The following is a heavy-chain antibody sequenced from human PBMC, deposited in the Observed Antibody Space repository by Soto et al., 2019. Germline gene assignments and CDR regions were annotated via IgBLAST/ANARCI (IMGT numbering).Heavy chain of an antibody. Sequence: GGSLRLSCAASGFTFSSYGMHWVRQAPGKGLEWVAVIWYDGSNKYYADSVKGQFTISIDNSKNTLYLQMNSLRAEDTAVYYCARAVAAYDYWGQGTLVTVSS. V-gene: IGHV3-33*01. D-gene: IGHD6-19*01. CDR3: ARAVAAYDY. CDR1: GFTFSSYG. CDR2: IWYDGSNK. J-gene: IGHJ4*02.